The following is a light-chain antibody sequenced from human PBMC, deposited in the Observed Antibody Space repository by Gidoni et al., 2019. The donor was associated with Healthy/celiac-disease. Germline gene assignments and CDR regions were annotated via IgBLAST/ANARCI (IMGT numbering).Light chain of an antibody. CDR3: CSYAGSYTFVV. Sequence: QSALTQPRSVSGSPGQSVTTSCTGTSSDVGGYNYVPWYQQHPGKAPKLIIYDVSKRPSGVPDRFSGSKSGNTASLTISGLQAEDEADYYCCSYAGSYTFVVFGGGTKLTVL. V-gene: IGLV2-11*01. CDR1: SSDVGGYNY. J-gene: IGLJ2*01. CDR2: DVS.